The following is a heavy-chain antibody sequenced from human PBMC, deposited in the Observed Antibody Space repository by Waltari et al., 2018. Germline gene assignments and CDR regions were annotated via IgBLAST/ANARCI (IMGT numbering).Heavy chain of an antibody. CDR2: INHSGRA. CDR1: GGSFSGYY. V-gene: IGHV4-34*01. CDR3: ARGSGGLFY. D-gene: IGHD2-15*01. J-gene: IGHJ4*02. Sequence: QVQLQQWGAGLLKPSETLSLTCAVYGGSFSGYYWSWIRQPPGKGLEWSGEINHSGRANYNPAIKSRVTISVDTSKNQFSLKLSSVTAAETAVYYCARGSGGLFYWGQGTLVTVSS.